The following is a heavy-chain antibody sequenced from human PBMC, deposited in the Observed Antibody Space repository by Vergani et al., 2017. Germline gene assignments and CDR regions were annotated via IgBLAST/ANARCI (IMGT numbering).Heavy chain of an antibody. Sequence: EVQLLESGGGLVQPGGSLRLSCAASGFTFDDYAMHWVRQAPGKGLGWVSGISWNSGSIGYADSVKGRFTISRDNAKNSLYLQMNSLRAEDTALYYCAKDKPAAAGTIYYYYYMDVWGKGP. J-gene: IGHJ6*03. CDR2: ISWNSGSI. V-gene: IGHV3-9*01. CDR3: AKDKPAAAGTIYYYYYMDV. D-gene: IGHD6-13*01. CDR1: GFTFDDYA.